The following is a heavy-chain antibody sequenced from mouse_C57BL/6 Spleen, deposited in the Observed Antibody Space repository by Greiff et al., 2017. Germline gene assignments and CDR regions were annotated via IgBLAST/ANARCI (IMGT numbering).Heavy chain of an antibody. D-gene: IGHD1-1*01. CDR1: GYTFTSYW. CDR3: GRGPYFPARDY. CDR2: IDPSDSYT. Sequence: VQLQQPGAELVMPGASVKLSCKASGYTFTSYWMHWVKQRPGQGLEWIGEIDPSDSYTNYNQKFKGKSTLTVDKSSSTAYMQLSSLTSEDSAVDYCGRGPYFPARDYWGQGTSVTVSS. J-gene: IGHJ4*01. V-gene: IGHV1-69*01.